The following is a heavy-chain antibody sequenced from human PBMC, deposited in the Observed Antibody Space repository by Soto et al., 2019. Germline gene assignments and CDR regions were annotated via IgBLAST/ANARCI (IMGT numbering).Heavy chain of an antibody. CDR2: ISYDGNNK. J-gene: IGHJ6*02. Sequence: QVQLVESGGDVVQPGRSLRLSCAASGFTFFKYAMHWGRQAPGKGLEWAAVISYDGNNKYYADSVRGRFTISRDDSNNTLYLQMNSPRGDDTAIYYCARGGGADGMDVWGQGTTVTVSS. CDR1: GFTFFKYA. CDR3: ARGGGADGMDV. V-gene: IGHV3-30-3*01. D-gene: IGHD1-26*01.